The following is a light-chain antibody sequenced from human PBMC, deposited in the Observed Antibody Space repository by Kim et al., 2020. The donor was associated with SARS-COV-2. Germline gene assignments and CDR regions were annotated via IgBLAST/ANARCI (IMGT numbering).Light chain of an antibody. CDR3: QQYDNY. CDR2: KAS. V-gene: IGKV1-5*03. J-gene: IGKJ2*01. Sequence: STLSASVGDRVIITCRASQSNSMWLAWYQQKPGKAPKLLISKASSLQSGVPSRFSGSGSGTEFTLTISSLQPDDFGTYYCQQYDNYFGQETKLEI. CDR1: QSNSMW.